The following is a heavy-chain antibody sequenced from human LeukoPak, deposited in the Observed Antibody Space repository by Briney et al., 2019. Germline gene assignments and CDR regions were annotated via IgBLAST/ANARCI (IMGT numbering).Heavy chain of an antibody. CDR3: ASGTRYFDWLSPVYFDY. D-gene: IGHD3-9*01. J-gene: IGHJ4*02. V-gene: IGHV3-74*01. Sequence: GGSLRLSCAASGFTFSSYWMHWVRQAPGKGLVWVSRINSDGSSTSYADSVKGRFTISRDNAKNTLYLQMNSLRAEDTAVYYCASGTRYFDWLSPVYFDYWGQGTLVTVSS. CDR1: GFTFSSYW. CDR2: INSDGSST.